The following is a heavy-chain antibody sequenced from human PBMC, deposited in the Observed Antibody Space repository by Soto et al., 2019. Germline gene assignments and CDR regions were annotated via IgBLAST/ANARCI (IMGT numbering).Heavy chain of an antibody. Sequence: QVQLVQSGAEVKKPGASVKVSCKASGYTFSSHGITWLRQAPGQGLEWMGWISASNGDTNYAQRLQGRVTVTTDTSTTTSYQELRSLRSEDTAVYYCARMVRESNIDYYYYMDVWGKGTTVTVSS. CDR3: ARMVRESNIDYYYYMDV. J-gene: IGHJ6*03. D-gene: IGHD3-10*01. CDR1: GYTFSSHG. CDR2: ISASNGDT. V-gene: IGHV1-18*01.